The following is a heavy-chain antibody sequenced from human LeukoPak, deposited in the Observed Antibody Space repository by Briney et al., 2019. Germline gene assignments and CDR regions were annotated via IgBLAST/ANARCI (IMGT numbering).Heavy chain of an antibody. D-gene: IGHD5-18*01. V-gene: IGHV4-59*01. CDR2: IYYSGST. J-gene: IGHJ6*03. CDR3: AGGRRDTAMIIYYYYYYMDV. CDR1: GGSISSYY. Sequence: PSETLSLTCTVSGGSISSYYWSWIRQPPGKGLEWIGYIYYSGSTNYNPSLKSRVTISVDTSKNQFSLKLSSVTAADTAVYYCAGGRRDTAMIIYYYYYYMDVWGKGTTVTISS.